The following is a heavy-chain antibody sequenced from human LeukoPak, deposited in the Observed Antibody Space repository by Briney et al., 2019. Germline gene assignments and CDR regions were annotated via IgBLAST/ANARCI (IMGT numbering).Heavy chain of an antibody. CDR3: ARTRYYYNTSSHGAPYYFDY. CDR2: INHSGST. V-gene: IGHV4-34*01. CDR1: GGSFSVYY. D-gene: IGHD3-22*01. J-gene: IGHJ4*02. Sequence: SETLSLTCALYGGSFSVYYWSWIRHPPGKGLEWIREINHSGSTYYKPPLRSRVTISVDTSKNHFSLKLNSVTAAHPSVFYCARTRYYYNTSSHGAPYYFDYWGQGTLVTVSS.